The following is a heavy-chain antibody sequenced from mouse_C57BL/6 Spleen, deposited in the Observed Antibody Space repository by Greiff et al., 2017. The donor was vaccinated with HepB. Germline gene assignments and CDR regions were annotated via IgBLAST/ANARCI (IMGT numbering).Heavy chain of an antibody. J-gene: IGHJ2*01. D-gene: IGHD1-1*01. Sequence: EVQLVESGGDLVKPGGSLKLSCAASGFTFSSYGMSWVRQTPDKRLEWVATISSGGSYTYYPDSVKGRFTISRDNAKNTLYLQMSSLKSEDTAMYYCARHSPHNVFITTVVATGYFDYWGQGTTLTVSS. CDR3: ARHSPHNVFITTVVATGYFDY. CDR2: ISSGGSYT. V-gene: IGHV5-6*01. CDR1: GFTFSSYG.